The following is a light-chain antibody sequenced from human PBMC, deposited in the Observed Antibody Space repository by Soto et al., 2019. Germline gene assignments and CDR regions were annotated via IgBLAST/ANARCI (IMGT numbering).Light chain of an antibody. CDR3: MQGTPWPPT. V-gene: IGKV2-30*01. J-gene: IGKJ1*01. Sequence: VVLTQSPLSLPVTSGQPASISCRSSQSLVYSDGNTSLNWFQQRPGQSPRRLINKVSNRDSRVPDRFGGSGSGTDFTLKISRVEAEYVGVYYCMQGTPWPPTFGQGTKVDI. CDR2: KVS. CDR1: QSLVYSDGNTS.